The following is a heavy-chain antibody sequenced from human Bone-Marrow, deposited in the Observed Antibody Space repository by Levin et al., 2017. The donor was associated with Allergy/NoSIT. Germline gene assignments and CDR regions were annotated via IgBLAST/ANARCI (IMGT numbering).Heavy chain of an antibody. CDR2: VRGSGGNT. CDR3: AKSKNFWSGYYTPFEY. Sequence: QSSETLSLTCAASGFTFTSDAMSWVRQAPGKGLEWVSGVRGSGGNTDYADSVKGRFTISRDNFKNTLFLQMNSLRAEDTAVYYCAKSKNFWSGYYTPFEYWGQGTLVTVSS. D-gene: IGHD3-3*01. CDR1: GFTFTSDA. J-gene: IGHJ4*02. V-gene: IGHV3-23*01.